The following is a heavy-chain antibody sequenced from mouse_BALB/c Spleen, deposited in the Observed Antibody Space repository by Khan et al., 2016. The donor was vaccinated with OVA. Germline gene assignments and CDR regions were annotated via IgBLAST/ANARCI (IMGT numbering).Heavy chain of an antibody. V-gene: IGHV1-87*01. J-gene: IGHJ2*01. CDR1: GYTFTNYW. CDR3: ARGGITTGFFDY. CDR2: IYPGDGNT. Sequence: QVQLKKSGTELARPGASVKLSCKASGYTFTNYWMQWVKQRPGQGLEWIGAIYPGDGNTRYTQKFKGKATLTADKSSSTAYMQLSSLASEDSAVYYCARGGITTGFFDYWGQGTTLTVSS. D-gene: IGHD1-1*01.